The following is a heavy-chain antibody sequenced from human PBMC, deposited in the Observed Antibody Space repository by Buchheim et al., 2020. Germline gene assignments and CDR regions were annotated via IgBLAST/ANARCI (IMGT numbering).Heavy chain of an antibody. CDR2: ISGSGGST. D-gene: IGHD2-2*01. V-gene: IGHV3-23*01. CDR3: AKSPIVVVPARTDY. Sequence: VEILESGGALVQPGGSLRLSYAASGFTFSSFAMTWVRQSPGKGLEWVSAISGSGGSTYYADSVKGRFTISRDNSKNTLYLQMNSLRAEDTAVYYCAKSPIVVVPARTDYWGQGTL. CDR1: GFTFSSFA. J-gene: IGHJ4*02.